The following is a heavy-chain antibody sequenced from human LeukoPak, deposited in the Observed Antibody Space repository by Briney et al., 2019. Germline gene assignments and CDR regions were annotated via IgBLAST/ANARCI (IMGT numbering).Heavy chain of an antibody. CDR2: ISSSSSTI. D-gene: IGHD3-3*01. CDR3: ARDRGGAYDFWSGYYTGYFDY. V-gene: IGHV3-48*01. Sequence: GGSLRLSCAASGFTFSSYNMNWVRQAPGKGLEWVSYISSSSSTIYYADSVKGRFTISRDNAKNSLYLQMNSLRAEDTAVYYCARDRGGAYDFWSGYYTGYFDYWGQGTLVTVSS. CDR1: GFTFSSYN. J-gene: IGHJ4*02.